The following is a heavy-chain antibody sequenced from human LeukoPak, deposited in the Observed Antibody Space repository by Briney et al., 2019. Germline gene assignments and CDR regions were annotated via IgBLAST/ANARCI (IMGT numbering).Heavy chain of an antibody. D-gene: IGHD4-23*01. Sequence: GASVKLSCKASGYTFTGYYMHWVRQAPGQGREWMGWINPNSGGTNYAQKFQGRVTMTRDTSISTAYLELSRLRSDDTAVYYCARRGTAVVNLHYFFMGVWGEGTTGTVSS. CDR1: GYTFTGYY. CDR3: ARRGTAVVNLHYFFMGV. CDR2: INPNSGGT. J-gene: IGHJ6*03. V-gene: IGHV1-2*02.